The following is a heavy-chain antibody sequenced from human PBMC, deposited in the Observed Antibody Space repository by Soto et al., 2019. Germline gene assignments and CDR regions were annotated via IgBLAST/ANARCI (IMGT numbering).Heavy chain of an antibody. CDR3: AGSPSPINFDG. Sequence: SETLSLTCTVSGGSISSGGYYCSWIRQHPGKGLEWIGYIYYTGRTYYNPSLESRATISVDTSKNQFSLKLSSVTAADTAVYYCAGSPSPINFDGWGQGAQVTVS. V-gene: IGHV4-31*03. J-gene: IGHJ4*02. CDR2: IYYTGRT. CDR1: GGSISSGGYY. D-gene: IGHD2-15*01.